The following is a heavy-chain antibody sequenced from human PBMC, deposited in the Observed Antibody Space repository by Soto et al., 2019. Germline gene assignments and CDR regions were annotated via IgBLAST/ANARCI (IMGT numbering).Heavy chain of an antibody. CDR3: TRGAYCGGDCYDY. V-gene: IGHV1-46*03. CDR1: GFTFTSYY. J-gene: IGHJ4*02. D-gene: IGHD2-21*01. Sequence: QVQLVQSGAEVKKPGASVKVSCEASGFTFTSYYMHWVRQAPAQGLEWMGIINPSGDTTNYAQEFQGRVTMTRDTSTSTVYMELSSLRSEDTAVYYCTRGAYCGGDCYDYWGQGTLVTVSS. CDR2: INPSGDTT.